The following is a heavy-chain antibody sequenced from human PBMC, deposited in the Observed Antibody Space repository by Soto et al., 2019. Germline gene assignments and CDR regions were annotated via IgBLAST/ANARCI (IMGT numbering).Heavy chain of an antibody. CDR3: GRAAFYYYTSALRAWFVP. CDR2: LSGSGNSI. V-gene: IGHV3-23*01. CDR1: GFTFRSNA. D-gene: IGHD3-3*01. J-gene: IGHJ5*02. Sequence: PGGSLRLSCVASGFTFRSNAMGWVRQAPGKGLEWVSSLSGSGNSIQYADSVKGRFTISRDNSKNTMYLQMNSLRVEDTAVYYCGRAAFYYYTSALRAWFVPSGPGTHVTVSS.